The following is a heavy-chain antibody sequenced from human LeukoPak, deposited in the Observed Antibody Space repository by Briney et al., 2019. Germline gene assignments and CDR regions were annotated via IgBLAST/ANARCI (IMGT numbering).Heavy chain of an antibody. CDR2: ISSSSSYI. J-gene: IGHJ4*02. V-gene: IGHV3-21*01. CDR3: ARADGDYDSSGYYYTLPDY. Sequence: GGSLRLSCEASGFTFSSYSMNWVRQAQGKGLNWSSSISSSSSYIYYADSVKGRFTISRDNAKNSLYLQMNSLRAEDTAVYYCARADGDYDSSGYYYTLPDYWGQGTLVTVSS. CDR1: GFTFSSYS. D-gene: IGHD3-22*01.